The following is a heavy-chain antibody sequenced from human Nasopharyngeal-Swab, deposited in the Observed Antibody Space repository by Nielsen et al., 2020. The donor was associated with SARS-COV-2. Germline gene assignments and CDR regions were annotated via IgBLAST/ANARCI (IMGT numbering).Heavy chain of an antibody. Sequence: ASVKVSCKASGYTFTSYGISWVRQAPGQGLEWMGWISAYNGNTNYAQKLQGRVTMTTDTSTSTAYMELRSLRSDDTAVYYCARDLGCCSGGSCSIDYWGQGTLVTVSS. V-gene: IGHV1-18*01. CDR2: ISAYNGNT. CDR1: GYTFTSYG. D-gene: IGHD2-15*01. CDR3: ARDLGCCSGGSCSIDY. J-gene: IGHJ4*02.